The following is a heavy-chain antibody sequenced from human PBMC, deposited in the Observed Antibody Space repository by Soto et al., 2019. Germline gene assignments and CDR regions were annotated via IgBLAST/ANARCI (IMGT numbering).Heavy chain of an antibody. CDR2: ISGSGVST. V-gene: IGHV3-23*01. J-gene: IGHJ6*02. CDR1: GFTFSSYA. Sequence: LRLSCAACGFTFSSYALGWVRQAPGRGLECVSAISGSGVSTFYADSVKGRFTISRDTSKNTLYLQMNTLTAEDTAAYYCAKDHRIWGRLVEYMDVWGQGTTVTV. D-gene: IGHD3-10*01. CDR3: AKDHRIWGRLVEYMDV.